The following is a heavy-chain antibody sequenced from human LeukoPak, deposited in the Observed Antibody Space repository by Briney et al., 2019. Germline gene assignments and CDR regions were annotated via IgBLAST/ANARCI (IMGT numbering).Heavy chain of an antibody. CDR1: GFTFSDYF. Sequence: GGSLRLSCAASGFTFSDYFMDWVRHAPGKGLEWVGRTRKRADKYTTEYGPSVKGRFSISRDASTNSLFLQMNSLKIEDSAVYYCARVALGSWGYPRQALDFWGQGTTVTVSS. J-gene: IGHJ3*01. D-gene: IGHD3-10*01. V-gene: IGHV3-72*01. CDR3: ARVALGSWGYPRQALDF. CDR2: TRKRADKYTT.